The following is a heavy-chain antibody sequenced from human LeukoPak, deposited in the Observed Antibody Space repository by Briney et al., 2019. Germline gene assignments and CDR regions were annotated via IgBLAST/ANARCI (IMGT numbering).Heavy chain of an antibody. CDR2: ISTSSSYI. D-gene: IGHD3-22*01. Sequence: GGSLRLSCAASGFSFITYNMNWVRQAPGKGLEWVSSISTSSSYIYYADSVKGRFTISRDNAKNSLYLQMNSLRAEDTAVYYCARDPATLGLSLDYWGQGTLVTVSS. J-gene: IGHJ4*02. CDR1: GFSFITYN. CDR3: ARDPATLGLSLDY. V-gene: IGHV3-21*01.